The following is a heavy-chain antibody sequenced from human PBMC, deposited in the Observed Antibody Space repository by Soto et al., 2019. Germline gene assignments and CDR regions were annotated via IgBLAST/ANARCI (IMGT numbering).Heavy chain of an antibody. D-gene: IGHD6-13*01. V-gene: IGHV1-69*01. CDR2: IIPIFGTA. CDR3: ARDPREYSSSWYNWFDP. Sequence: QVQLVQSGAEVKKPGSSVKVSCKASGGTFSSYAISWVRQAPGQGLEWMGGIIPIFGTANYAQKFQGRVTITADESTSTAYMEVRSLRSEDTAVYYCARDPREYSSSWYNWFDPWGQGTLVTVSS. CDR1: GGTFSSYA. J-gene: IGHJ5*02.